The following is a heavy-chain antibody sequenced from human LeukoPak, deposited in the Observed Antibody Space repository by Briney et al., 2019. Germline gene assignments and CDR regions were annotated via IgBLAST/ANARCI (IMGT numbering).Heavy chain of an antibody. CDR3: ARDSSMLRGPLVIYYFDF. CDR2: ISGGGDVT. D-gene: IGHD3-10*01. CDR1: GFTFSTYS. J-gene: IGHJ4*02. V-gene: IGHV3-23*01. Sequence: AGGSLRLSCAASGFTFSTYSMNWVRQAPGKGLEWVSTISGGGDVTYYADSVKGRFTISRDNSKNTLYLQMNSLRVEDTAVYYCARDSSMLRGPLVIYYFDFWGQGTLVTVSS.